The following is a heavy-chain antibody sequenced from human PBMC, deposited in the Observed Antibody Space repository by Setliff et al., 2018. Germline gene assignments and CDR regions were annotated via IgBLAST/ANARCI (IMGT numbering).Heavy chain of an antibody. D-gene: IGHD3-10*01. Sequence: SLKISCKGSGYSFSTCWIGWVRQMPGKGLEWMGIIYPRDSITRYSPSFQGQVTISVDKSLNTAYLQWSSLRASDTAIYYCARHPYYYGSGTYLDNNNRWFDPWGQGTLVTVSS. CDR2: IYPRDSIT. J-gene: IGHJ5*02. V-gene: IGHV5-51*01. CDR3: ARHPYYYGSGTYLDNNNRWFDP. CDR1: GYSFSTCW.